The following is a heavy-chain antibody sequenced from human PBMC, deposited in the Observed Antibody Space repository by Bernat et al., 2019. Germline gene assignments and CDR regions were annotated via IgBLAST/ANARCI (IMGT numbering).Heavy chain of an antibody. V-gene: IGHV3-30-3*01. CDR2: ISYDGSNK. J-gene: IGHJ4*02. D-gene: IGHD3-22*01. CDR3: ARETYDSSGYYSALYYFDY. CDR1: GFTFSSYA. Sequence: VQLSESGGGLVQPGGSLRLSCAASGFTFSSYAMHWVRQAPGKGLEWVAVISYDGSNKYYADSVKGRFTISRDNSKNTLYLQMNSLRAEDTAVYYCARETYDSSGYYSALYYFDYWGQGTLVTVSS.